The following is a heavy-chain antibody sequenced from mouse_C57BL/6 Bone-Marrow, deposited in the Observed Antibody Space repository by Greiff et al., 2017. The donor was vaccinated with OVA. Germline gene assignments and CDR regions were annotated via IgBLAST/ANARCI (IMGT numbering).Heavy chain of an antibody. Sequence: VQLQESGPGLVQPSPCLSITCTVSGFSLTSYGVHWVRQSPGKGLEWLGVIWSGGSTDYNAAFITRLSISKANSKSQVFCKMNSLQADDTAIYYCASLILRPWYFDVWGTGTTVTVSS. CDR1: GFSLTSYG. D-gene: IGHD1-1*01. CDR2: IWSGGST. J-gene: IGHJ1*03. CDR3: ASLILRPWYFDV. V-gene: IGHV2-2*01.